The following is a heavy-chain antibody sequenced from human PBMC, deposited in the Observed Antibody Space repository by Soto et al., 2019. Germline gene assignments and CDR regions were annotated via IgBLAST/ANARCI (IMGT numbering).Heavy chain of an antibody. J-gene: IGHJ4*02. CDR2: IYHRGST. Sequence: QVQLQESGPGLVKPSGTLSLTCAVSGGSITSSNWWSWVRQPPGKGLEWIGEIYHRGSTNYNPSLKRRVTISVDKSTNQFSLKLSSVTAADTGVYYCARAAMGGSSWPFDYWGQGTLVTVSS. CDR3: ARAAMGGSSWPFDY. D-gene: IGHD6-13*01. V-gene: IGHV4-4*02. CDR1: GGSITSSNW.